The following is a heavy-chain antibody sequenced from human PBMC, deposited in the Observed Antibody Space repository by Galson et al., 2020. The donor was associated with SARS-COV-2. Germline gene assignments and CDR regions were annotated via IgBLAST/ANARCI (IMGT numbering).Heavy chain of an antibody. Sequence: TLSLTCTVSGGSISSGGYYWSWIRQHPGQGLEWNRYIYYSGSTYYNPSLKSRITISVDTSKNQFSLKLISVTAADTAVYYCARARITMIVVVAAGFDPWGQGTLVTVSS. CDR1: GGSISSGGYY. D-gene: IGHD3-22*01. CDR3: ARARITMIVVVAAGFDP. J-gene: IGHJ5*02. CDR2: IYYSGST. V-gene: IGHV4-31*03.